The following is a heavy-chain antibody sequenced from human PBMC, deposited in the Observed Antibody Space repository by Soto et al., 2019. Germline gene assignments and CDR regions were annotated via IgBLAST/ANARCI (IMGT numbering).Heavy chain of an antibody. Sequence: VQLVESGGGVVQPGRSLRLSCAASGFTFSSYAMHWVRQAPGKGLEWVAVISYDGSNKYYADSVKGRFTISRDNSKNTLYLQMNSLRAEDTAVYYCARITSAIAVAGSDYWGQGTLVTVSS. CDR3: ARITSAIAVAGSDY. J-gene: IGHJ4*02. CDR2: ISYDGSNK. D-gene: IGHD6-19*01. V-gene: IGHV3-30-3*01. CDR1: GFTFSSYA.